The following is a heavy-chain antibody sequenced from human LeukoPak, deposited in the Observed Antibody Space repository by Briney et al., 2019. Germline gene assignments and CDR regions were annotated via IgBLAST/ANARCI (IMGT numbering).Heavy chain of an antibody. J-gene: IGHJ4*02. CDR1: GFTFSSYA. V-gene: IGHV3-30-3*01. CDR2: ISYDGSNK. Sequence: PGGSLRLSCAASGFTFSSYAMHWVRQAPGKGLEWVAVISYDGSNKYYADSVKGRFTISRDNSKNTLYLQMNSLRAEDTAVYYCARDIEQLVLDYWGQGTLVTVSS. D-gene: IGHD6-6*01. CDR3: ARDIEQLVLDY.